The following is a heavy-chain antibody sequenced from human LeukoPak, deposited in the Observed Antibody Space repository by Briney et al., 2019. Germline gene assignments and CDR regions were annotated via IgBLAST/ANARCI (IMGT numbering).Heavy chain of an antibody. CDR2: IRYDGSNK. CDR3: AKDRGGTHPDHFDY. D-gene: IGHD1-1*01. Sequence: AGGSLRLSCAASGFTFSSYGMHWVRQAPGKGLEWVAFIRYDGSNKYYADSVKGRFTISRDNSKNTLYLQMNSLRAEDTAVYYCAKDRGGTHPDHFDYWGQGTLVTVSS. CDR1: GFTFSSYG. V-gene: IGHV3-30*02. J-gene: IGHJ4*02.